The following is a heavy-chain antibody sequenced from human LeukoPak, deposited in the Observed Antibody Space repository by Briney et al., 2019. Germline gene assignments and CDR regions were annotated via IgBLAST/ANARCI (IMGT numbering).Heavy chain of an antibody. V-gene: IGHV3-21*01. CDR2: ISSSSSYI. CDR1: GFTFSSYS. CDR3: ARGDHYYDSSGYYRKLDY. Sequence: NPGGSLRLSCAASGFTFSSYSTNWVRQAPGKGLEWVSSISSSSSYIYYADSVKGRFTISRDNAKNSLYPQMNSLRAEDTAVYYCARGDHYYDSSGYYRKLDYWGQGTLVTVSS. D-gene: IGHD3-22*01. J-gene: IGHJ4*02.